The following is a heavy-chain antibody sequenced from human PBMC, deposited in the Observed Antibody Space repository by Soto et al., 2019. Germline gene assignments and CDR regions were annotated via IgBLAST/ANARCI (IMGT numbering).Heavy chain of an antibody. V-gene: IGHV1-18*01. Sequence: QVQVVQSGAEVKKPGASVKVACKASGYSFDTFGMSWVRQAPGQGLEWMGWISIEKGDTNSAQKFQDRVTMTPDTSTSTAYMELRSLTSDDTAVYYCARCYCSVGSCFTCWHFDLWGRGTLVTVSS. CDR2: ISIEKGDT. CDR1: GYSFDTFG. D-gene: IGHD2-15*01. J-gene: IGHJ2*01. CDR3: ARCYCSVGSCFTCWHFDL.